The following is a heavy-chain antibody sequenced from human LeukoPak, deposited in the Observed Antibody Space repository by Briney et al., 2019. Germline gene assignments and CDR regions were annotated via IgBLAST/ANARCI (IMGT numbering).Heavy chain of an antibody. CDR2: IIPIFGTA. V-gene: IGHV1-69*13. CDR1: GGTFSSYA. D-gene: IGHD1-1*01. CDR3: ARDLDWNDVHNWFDP. J-gene: IGHJ5*02. Sequence: GASVKVSCKASGGTFSSYAISWVRQAPGQGLEWMGWIIPIFGTANYAQKFQGRVTITADESTSTAYMELSSLRSEDTAVYYCARDLDWNDVHNWFDPWGQGTLVTVSS.